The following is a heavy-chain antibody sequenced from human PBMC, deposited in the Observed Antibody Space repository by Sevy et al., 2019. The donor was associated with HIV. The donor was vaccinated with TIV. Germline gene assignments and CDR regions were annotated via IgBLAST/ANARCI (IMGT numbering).Heavy chain of an antibody. CDR3: ARGVTMIRGGGYYFDY. V-gene: IGHV1-69*13. Sequence: ASVKVSCKASGGTFSSYAIHWVRQAPGQGLEWMGGIIPIFGTTNYAQKFQGRVTIIADESTSTSNMELSSLRSEDTAEYHCARGVTMIRGGGYYFDYWGQGTLVTVSS. J-gene: IGHJ4*02. CDR2: IIPIFGTT. D-gene: IGHD3-22*01. CDR1: GGTFSSYA.